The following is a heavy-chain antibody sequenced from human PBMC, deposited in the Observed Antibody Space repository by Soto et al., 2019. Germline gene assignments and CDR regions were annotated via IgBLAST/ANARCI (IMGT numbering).Heavy chain of an antibody. CDR1: GGSISSSSYY. J-gene: IGHJ6*02. Sequence: SETLSLTCTVSGGSISSSSYYWGWIRQPPGKGLEWIGSIYYSGSTYYNPSLKSRVTISVDTSKNQFSLKLSSVTAADTAVYYCASSHRAYYDFWSGSYYYYGMDVWGQGTTVTVSS. CDR3: ASSHRAYYDFWSGSYYYYGMDV. V-gene: IGHV4-39*01. CDR2: IYYSGST. D-gene: IGHD3-3*01.